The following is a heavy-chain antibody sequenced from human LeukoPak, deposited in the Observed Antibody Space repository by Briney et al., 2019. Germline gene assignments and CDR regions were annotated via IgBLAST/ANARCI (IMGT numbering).Heavy chain of an antibody. J-gene: IGHJ4*02. D-gene: IGHD1-14*01. CDR2: MFYSGST. V-gene: IGHV4-39*01. Sequence: SETLSLTCTVSGGSISSSSYYWGWIRQPPGKGLEWIGSMFYSGSTFYNPSLKSRVTISGDTSKNQVSLRLSSVTAADTAVYYCARHGTISSESYFDYWGQGALVTVSS. CDR1: GGSISSSSYY. CDR3: ARHGTISSESYFDY.